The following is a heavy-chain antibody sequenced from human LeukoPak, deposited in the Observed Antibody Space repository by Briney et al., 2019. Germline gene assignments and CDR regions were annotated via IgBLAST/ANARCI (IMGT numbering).Heavy chain of an antibody. V-gene: IGHV4-61*02. J-gene: IGHJ4*02. CDR1: GGSISSGSYY. CDR3: ASTFYCSSTSCPLDY. Sequence: SQTLSLTCTVSGGSISSGSYYWSWIRQPAGKGLEWIGRIYTSGSTNYNPSLKSRVTMSVDTSKNQFSLKLSSVTAADTAAYYCASTFYCSSTSCPLDYWGQGTLVTVSS. D-gene: IGHD2-2*01. CDR2: IYTSGST.